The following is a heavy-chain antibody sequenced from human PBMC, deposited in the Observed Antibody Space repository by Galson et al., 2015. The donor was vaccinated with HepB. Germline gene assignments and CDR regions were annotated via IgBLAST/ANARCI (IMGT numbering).Heavy chain of an antibody. D-gene: IGHD6-19*01. CDR3: ARGNRYSSGWYYFDY. CDR1: GFTFSSYG. V-gene: IGHV3-33*01. Sequence: SLRLSCAASGFTFSSYGMHWVRQAPGKGLEWVAVIWYDGSNKYYADSVKGRFTISRDNSKNTLYLQMNSLRAEDTAVYYCARGNRYSSGWYYFDYWGQGTLVTVSS. CDR2: IWYDGSNK. J-gene: IGHJ4*02.